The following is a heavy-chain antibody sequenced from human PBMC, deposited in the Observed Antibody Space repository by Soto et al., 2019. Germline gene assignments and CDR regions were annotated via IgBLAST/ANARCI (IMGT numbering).Heavy chain of an antibody. CDR1: RGTFGSCA. D-gene: IGHD2-2*01. Sequence: SVKVSWKASRGTFGSCAISWVRQAPGQGLEWMGGIIPIFGTANYAQKFQGRFTITADESTSTAYMELSSLRSEDTAVYYCARGMKDCSSTSCYYNWFDPWGQGTLVTVSS. J-gene: IGHJ5*02. CDR3: ARGMKDCSSTSCYYNWFDP. CDR2: IIPIFGTA. V-gene: IGHV1-69*13.